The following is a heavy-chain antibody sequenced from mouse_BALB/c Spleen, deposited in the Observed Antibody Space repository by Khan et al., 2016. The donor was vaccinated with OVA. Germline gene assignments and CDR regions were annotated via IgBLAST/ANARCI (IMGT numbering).Heavy chain of an antibody. CDR2: IYPGSGST. CDR3: ARSYDGAWFAY. CDR1: GYTFTDYV. D-gene: IGHD1-1*01. J-gene: IGHJ3*01. V-gene: IGHV1-81*01. Sequence: QVRLQQSGPELVKPGTSVKMSCKASGYTFTDYVISWVKQRTGQGLEWIGEIYPGSGSTYYNGKFKGKATLTADKSSNTAYLQLSSLTSEDSAVYFCARSYDGAWFAYGGQGTLGTVSA.